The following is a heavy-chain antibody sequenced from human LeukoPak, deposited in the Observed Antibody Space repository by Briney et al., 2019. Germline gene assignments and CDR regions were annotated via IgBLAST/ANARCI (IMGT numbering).Heavy chain of an antibody. CDR1: GYTFTSYY. J-gene: IGHJ1*01. V-gene: IGHV1-46*01. CDR2: INPSGGST. Sequence: ASVKVSCKASGYTFTSYYMHWVRQAPGQGLEWMGIINPSGGSTSYAQKFQGRVTMTRDTSISTTYMELSRLRSDDTAVYYCALSSAPRGYFQHWGQGTLVTVSS. CDR3: ALSSAPRGYFQH. D-gene: IGHD3-22*01.